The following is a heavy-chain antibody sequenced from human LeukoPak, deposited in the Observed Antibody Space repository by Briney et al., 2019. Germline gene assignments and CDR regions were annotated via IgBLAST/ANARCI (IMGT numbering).Heavy chain of an antibody. CDR1: GRTFISYA. CDR2: IIPILGVG. CDR3: ARLDWGF. Sequence: ASVKVSCKASGRTFISYAISWVRQAPGQGLEWMGRIIPILGVGNYAQKFQGRVTITADKSTSTVYMELTSLTSEDTAVYFCARLDWGFWGQGTLVTVSS. J-gene: IGHJ4*02. D-gene: IGHD3/OR15-3a*01. V-gene: IGHV1-69*04.